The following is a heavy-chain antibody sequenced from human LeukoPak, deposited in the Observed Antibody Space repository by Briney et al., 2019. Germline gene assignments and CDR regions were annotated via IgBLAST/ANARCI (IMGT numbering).Heavy chain of an antibody. V-gene: IGHV4-59*01. J-gene: IGHJ4*02. CDR2: FSYSGNT. D-gene: IGHD5-12*01. CDR1: GASISSYY. CDR3: ARGPLDSGYTYFDY. Sequence: PSETLSLTCTVSGASISSYYWSWIRQPPGKGLEWIGYFSYSGNTNYNPSLKSRVTVSVDTSKNQFSLKLTSVTAADTAVYHCARGPLDSGYTYFDYWGQGPWSPSPQ.